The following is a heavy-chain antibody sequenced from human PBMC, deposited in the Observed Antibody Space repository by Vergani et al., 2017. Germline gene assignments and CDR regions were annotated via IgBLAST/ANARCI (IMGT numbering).Heavy chain of an antibody. CDR3: AREGDQIQLWQSMGYNWFDP. V-gene: IGHV1-2*02. CDR1: GYTFTGYY. Sequence: QVQLVQSGAEVKKPGASVKVSCKASGYTFTGYYMHWVRQAPGQGLEWMGWINPNSGGPNYAQKFQGRVTMTRDTSISKAYMELSRLRSDDTAVYYCAREGDQIQLWQSMGYNWFDPWGQGTLVTVSS. J-gene: IGHJ5*02. D-gene: IGHD5-18*01. CDR2: INPNSGGP.